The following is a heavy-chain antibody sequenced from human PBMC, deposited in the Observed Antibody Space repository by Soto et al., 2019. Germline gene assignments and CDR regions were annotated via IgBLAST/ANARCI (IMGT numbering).Heavy chain of an antibody. J-gene: IGHJ4*02. CDR3: ARRRDGYNHFDY. D-gene: IGHD5-12*01. CDR1: GYTFTSYG. V-gene: IGHV1-18*01. Sequence: ASVKVSCKASGYTFTSYGISWVRQAPGQGLEWMGWISAYNGNTNYAQKLQGRVTMTTDTSTSTAYMELSSLRSEGTAVYYCARRRDGYNHFDYWGQGTLVTVLL. CDR2: ISAYNGNT.